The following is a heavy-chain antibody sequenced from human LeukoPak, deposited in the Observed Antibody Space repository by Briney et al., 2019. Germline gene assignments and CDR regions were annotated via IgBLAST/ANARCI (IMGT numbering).Heavy chain of an antibody. CDR2: INHSGST. J-gene: IGHJ6*02. V-gene: IGHV4-34*01. Sequence: SETLSLTCAVYGGSFSGYYWRWIRRPPGKGLEWIGEINHSGSTNYNPSLKSRVTISVDTSKNQFSLKLSSVTAADTAVYYCARGRGNGSGSYGYYYYYYGMDVWGQGTTVTVSS. D-gene: IGHD3-10*01. CDR1: GGSFSGYY. CDR3: ARGRGNGSGSYGYYYYYYGMDV.